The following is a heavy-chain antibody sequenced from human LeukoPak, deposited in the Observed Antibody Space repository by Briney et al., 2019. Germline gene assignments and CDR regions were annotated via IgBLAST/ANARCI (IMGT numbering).Heavy chain of an antibody. CDR3: ARVPDPLGYCASASCTNDAFDI. V-gene: IGHV1-18*01. CDR2: ISAYKGYT. CDR1: GYTLTSYG. J-gene: IGHJ3*02. D-gene: IGHD2-2*01. Sequence: GASMKVSCKASGYTLTSYGISWGRQAPGQGLEWMGRISAYKGYTKYAQKLQGRVTMTTDTSASTAYMELRSLRSDDTAVFYCARVPDPLGYCASASCTNDAFDIWGQGTMVTVSS.